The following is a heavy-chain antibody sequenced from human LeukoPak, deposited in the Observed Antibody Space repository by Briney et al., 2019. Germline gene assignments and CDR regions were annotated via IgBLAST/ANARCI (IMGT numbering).Heavy chain of an antibody. CDR2: IYYSGSI. J-gene: IGHJ4*02. D-gene: IGHD3-16*02. Sequence: SETLSLTCTVSGGSISSGDYYWSWIRQPPGKGLEWIGCIYYSGSIYYNPSLKSRVTISADTSKNQFSPKLSSVTAADTAVYYCARGGRGLRLGELSHFDYWGQGTLVTVSS. CDR3: ARGGRGLRLGELSHFDY. V-gene: IGHV4-30-4*01. CDR1: GGSISSGDYY.